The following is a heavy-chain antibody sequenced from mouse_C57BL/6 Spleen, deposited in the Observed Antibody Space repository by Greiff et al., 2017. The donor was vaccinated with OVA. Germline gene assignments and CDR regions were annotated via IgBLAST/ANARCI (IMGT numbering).Heavy chain of an antibody. CDR1: GYTFTDYN. CDR3: ARYGYYVFDY. V-gene: IGHV1-22*01. D-gene: IGHD2-3*01. J-gene: IGHJ2*01. CDR2: INPNNGGT. Sequence: EVKLVESGPELVKPGASVKMSCKASGYTFTDYNMHWVKQSHGKSLEWIGYINPNNGGTSYNQKFKGKATLTVNKSSSTAYMELRSLTSEDSAVYYCARYGYYVFDYWGQGTTLTVSS.